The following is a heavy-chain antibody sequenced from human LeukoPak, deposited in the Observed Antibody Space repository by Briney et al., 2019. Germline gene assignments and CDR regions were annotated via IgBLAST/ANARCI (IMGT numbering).Heavy chain of an antibody. J-gene: IGHJ4*02. D-gene: IGHD2-21*02. CDR1: GGSISSGGYY. CDR3: ASLDDSYFDY. V-gene: IGHV4-31*03. Sequence: SQTLSPTCTVSGGSISSGGYYWSWIRQHPGKGLEWIGYIYYSGSTYYNPSLKSRVTISVDTSKNQFSLKLSSVTAADTAVYYCASLDDSYFDYWGQGTLVTVSS. CDR2: IYYSGST.